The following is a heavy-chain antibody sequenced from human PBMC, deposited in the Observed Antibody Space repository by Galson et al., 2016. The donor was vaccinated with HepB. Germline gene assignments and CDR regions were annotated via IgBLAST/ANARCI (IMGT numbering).Heavy chain of an antibody. D-gene: IGHD3-16*01. V-gene: IGHV1-46*04. Sequence: SVKVSCKASGYIFTHYYIHWVRQAPGQGLEWMGIINPISGSTTYAQKLRGRVSMTRDTSTRTVYMELTSLRSEDTAGYYCARGGEGHDFIDYWGQGTLVTVSS. CDR3: ARGGEGHDFIDY. CDR1: GYIFTHYY. CDR2: INPISGST. J-gene: IGHJ4*02.